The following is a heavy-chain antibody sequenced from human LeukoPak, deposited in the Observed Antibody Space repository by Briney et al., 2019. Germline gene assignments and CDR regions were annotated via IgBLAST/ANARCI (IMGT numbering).Heavy chain of an antibody. V-gene: IGHV3-21*01. Sequence: PGGSLRLSCAASGFTFSSYSMNWVRQAPGKGLEWVSSISSSSSYIYYADSVKGRFTISRDNAKNSLYLQMNSLRAEDTAVYYCARDRRYSYRVRASEFDYWGQGTLVTVSS. CDR3: ARDRRYSYRVRASEFDY. D-gene: IGHD5-18*01. CDR2: ISSSSSYI. J-gene: IGHJ4*02. CDR1: GFTFSSYS.